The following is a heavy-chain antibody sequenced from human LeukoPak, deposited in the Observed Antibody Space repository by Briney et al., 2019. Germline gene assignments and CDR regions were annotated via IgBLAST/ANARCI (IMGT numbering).Heavy chain of an antibody. J-gene: IGHJ3*02. CDR1: GFTFSSYA. V-gene: IGHV3-30-3*01. Sequence: GRSLGLSCAASGFTFSSYAMHWVRQAPGKGLEWVAVISYDGSNKYYADSVKGRFTISRDNSKNTLYLQMNSLRAEDTAVYYCAREGTIDAFDIWGQGTMVTVSS. CDR3: AREGTIDAFDI. CDR2: ISYDGSNK.